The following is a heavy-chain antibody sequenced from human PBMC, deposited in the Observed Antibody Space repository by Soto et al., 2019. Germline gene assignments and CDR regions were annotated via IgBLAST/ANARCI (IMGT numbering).Heavy chain of an antibody. Sequence: ASVKVSCKASGYTFTSYYMHWVRQAPGQGLEWMGIINPSGGSTSYAQKFQGRFTMTRDTSTSTVYMKLSSLRSEDTAGYYCARDTPGIAVASILGLAFDIWGQGTMVTVSS. CDR1: GYTFTSYY. D-gene: IGHD6-19*01. CDR3: ARDTPGIAVASILGLAFDI. CDR2: INPSGGST. V-gene: IGHV1-46*03. J-gene: IGHJ3*02.